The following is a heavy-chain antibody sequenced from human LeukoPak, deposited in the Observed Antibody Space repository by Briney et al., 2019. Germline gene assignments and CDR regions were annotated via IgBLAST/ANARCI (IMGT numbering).Heavy chain of an antibody. Sequence: GASVKVSCKASGYTFTSYYMHWVRQAPGQGLEWMGIINPSGGSTSYAQKFQGRVTMTEDTSTDTAYMELSSLRSEDTAVYYCATWDSSSWPNYYYYYYMDVWGKGTTVTVSS. CDR1: GYTFTSYY. CDR2: INPSGGST. CDR3: ATWDSSSWPNYYYYYYMDV. D-gene: IGHD6-13*01. J-gene: IGHJ6*03. V-gene: IGHV1-46*01.